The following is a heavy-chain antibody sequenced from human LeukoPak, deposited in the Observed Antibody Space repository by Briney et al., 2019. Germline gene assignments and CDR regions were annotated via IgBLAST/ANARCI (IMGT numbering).Heavy chain of an antibody. CDR1: GFTFSSYE. J-gene: IGHJ3*02. D-gene: IGHD3-22*01. CDR2: ISSSGSTI. Sequence: PGGSLRLSCVASGFTFSSYEMNWVRQAPGKGLEWVSYISSSGSTIHYADSVKGRFTISRDNAKNSLYLEMNSLRAEDTAVYYCARDLYDSSGYYYPGAFDIWGQGTTVTVSS. V-gene: IGHV3-48*03. CDR3: ARDLYDSSGYYYPGAFDI.